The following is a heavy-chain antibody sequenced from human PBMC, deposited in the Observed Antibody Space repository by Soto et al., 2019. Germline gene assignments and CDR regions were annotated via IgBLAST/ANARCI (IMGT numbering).Heavy chain of an antibody. CDR1: GYTFTSYG. Sequence: ASVKVSCKASGYTFTSYGISWVRQAPGQGLEWMGWISAYNGNTNYAQKLQGRVTMTTDTSTSTAYMELRSLRSDDTAVYYCARASTVTTYYDYYYGMDVWGQGTTVTVSS. V-gene: IGHV1-18*01. D-gene: IGHD4-17*01. CDR3: ARASTVTTYYDYYYGMDV. CDR2: ISAYNGNT. J-gene: IGHJ6*02.